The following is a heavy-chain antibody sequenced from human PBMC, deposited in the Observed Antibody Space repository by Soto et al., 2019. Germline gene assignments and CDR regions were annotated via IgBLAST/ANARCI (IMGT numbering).Heavy chain of an antibody. Sequence: PGESLKISCKGSGYSFTSYWIGWVRQMPGKGLEWVGIIYPGDSDTRYSPSFQGQVTISADKSISTAYLQWSSLKASDTAMYYCARHNHRYCSGGSCYDPWGQGTLVTVSS. CDR3: ARHNHRYCSGGSCYDP. CDR1: GYSFTSYW. CDR2: IYPGDSDT. V-gene: IGHV5-51*01. J-gene: IGHJ5*02. D-gene: IGHD2-15*01.